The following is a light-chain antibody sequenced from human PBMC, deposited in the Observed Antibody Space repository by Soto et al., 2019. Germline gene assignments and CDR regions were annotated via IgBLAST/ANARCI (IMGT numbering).Light chain of an antibody. V-gene: IGLV1-44*01. CDR1: NIGIKS. CDR3: AAWDDSLNGYV. Sequence: ELTQPPSVSVVPGQTARISCEGNNIGIKSVHWYQQLPGTAPKLLIYSNNQRPSGVPDRFSGSKSGTSASLAISGLQSEDEADYYCAAWDDSLNGYVFGTGTKVTVL. J-gene: IGLJ1*01. CDR2: SNN.